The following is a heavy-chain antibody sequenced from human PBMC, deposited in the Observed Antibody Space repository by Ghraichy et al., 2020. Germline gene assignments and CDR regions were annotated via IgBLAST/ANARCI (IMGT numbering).Heavy chain of an antibody. CDR2: ISYDGSNK. CDR1: GFTFSSYA. V-gene: IGHV3-30*04. J-gene: IGHJ1*01. CDR3: ARVGPLFQH. Sequence: GGSLRLSCAASGFTFSSYAMHWVRQAPGKGLEWVAVISYDGSNKYYADSVKGRFTISRDNSKNTLYLQMNSLRAEDTAVYYCARVGPLFQHWGQGTLVTVSS.